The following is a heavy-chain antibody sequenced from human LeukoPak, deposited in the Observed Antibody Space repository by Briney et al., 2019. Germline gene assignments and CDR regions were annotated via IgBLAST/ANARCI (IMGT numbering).Heavy chain of an antibody. V-gene: IGHV1-69*13. CDR2: IIPIFGTA. Sequence: SVTVSCKASGGTFSSYAITWVRQAPGQGLEWMGGIIPIFGTANYAQKFQGRVTINVDESTSTAYMELSSLRSEDTAVYYCARGVVVTARYYFDFWGQGTLVSVSS. J-gene: IGHJ4*02. CDR3: ARGVVVTARYYFDF. CDR1: GGTFSSYA. D-gene: IGHD3-22*01.